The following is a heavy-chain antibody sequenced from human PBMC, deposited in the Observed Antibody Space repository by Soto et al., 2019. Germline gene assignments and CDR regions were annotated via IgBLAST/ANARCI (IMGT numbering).Heavy chain of an antibody. CDR2: IYYSGST. D-gene: IGHD3-10*01. CDR1: GGSISSSSYY. Sequence: SETLSLTCTVSGGSISSSSYYWGWIRQPPGKGLEWIGSIYYSGSTYYNPSLKSRVTISVDTSKNQFSLKLSSVTAADTAVYYCARLRALSGSYYRDFDYWGQGTLVTVSS. CDR3: ARLRALSGSYYRDFDY. J-gene: IGHJ4*02. V-gene: IGHV4-39*01.